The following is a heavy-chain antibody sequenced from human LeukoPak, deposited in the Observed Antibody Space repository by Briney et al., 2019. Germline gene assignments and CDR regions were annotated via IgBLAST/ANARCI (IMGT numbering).Heavy chain of an antibody. D-gene: IGHD6-6*01. V-gene: IGHV3-64D*09. CDR1: GFTFSSYA. J-gene: IGHJ4*02. Sequence: PGGSLRLSCSAPGFTFSSYAMHWVRQAPGKGLEYVSAISGNGGNTYYADSLKGRFTISRDNSKSTLYLQMSSLRVEDTAVYYCVITSATGPLDYWGQGTLVTVSS. CDR3: VITSATGPLDY. CDR2: ISGNGGNT.